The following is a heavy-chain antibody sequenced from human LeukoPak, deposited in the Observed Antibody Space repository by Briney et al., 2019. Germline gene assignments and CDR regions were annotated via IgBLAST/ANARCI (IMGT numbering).Heavy chain of an antibody. CDR1: GFTFSGYP. V-gene: IGHV3-30-3*01. CDR2: ISNDGSNE. CDR3: ARAFYVWGSSGYSDY. D-gene: IGHD3-16*01. J-gene: IGHJ4*02. Sequence: GGSLRLSCAAPGFTFSGYPIHWVRQAPGKGLEWVALISNDGSNEYYADSVKGRFTISRDNSKNTLYLQMSSLRAEDTAVYYCARAFYVWGSSGYSDYWGQGTLVTVSS.